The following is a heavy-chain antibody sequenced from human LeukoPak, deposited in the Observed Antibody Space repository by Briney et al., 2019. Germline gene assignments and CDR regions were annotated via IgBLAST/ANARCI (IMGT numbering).Heavy chain of an antibody. CDR2: IYYSGRT. CDR3: ASDYGSGSYRFDF. V-gene: IGHV4-59*01. D-gene: IGHD3-10*01. Sequence: SETLSLTCTVSGGSLSSYSWSWIRQPPGKGLEWIGYIYYSGRTVYNPSLKSRVTISLDTSKNQSSLKLSSVTAADTAVYYCASDYGSGSYRFDFWGQGTLVSVSS. CDR1: GGSLSSYS. J-gene: IGHJ4*02.